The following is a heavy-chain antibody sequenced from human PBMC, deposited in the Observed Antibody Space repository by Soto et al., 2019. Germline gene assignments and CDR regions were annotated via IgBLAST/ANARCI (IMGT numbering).Heavy chain of an antibody. CDR3: AHSLIPNWGSRGAFDY. Sequence: QITLKESGPTLVKPTQTLTLTCTFSGFSLCTIGVGVGWIRQPPGEALEWLARIYWDDDKRSRPSLKSRLTITKNTCKHPVVSNTTNRDHVDTATYYCAHSLIPNWGSRGAFDYWGQGTLVTDSS. CDR1: GFSLCTIGVG. V-gene: IGHV2-5*02. CDR2: IYWDDDK. J-gene: IGHJ4*02. D-gene: IGHD7-27*01.